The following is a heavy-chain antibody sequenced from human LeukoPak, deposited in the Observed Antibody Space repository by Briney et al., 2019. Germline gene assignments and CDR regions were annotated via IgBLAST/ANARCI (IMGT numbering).Heavy chain of an antibody. CDR3: AGDQENYYDSSGSYYFDY. Sequence: ASVKVSCKASGYTFTSYGISWVRQAPGQGLEWMGWISAYNGNTNYAQKLQGRVTMTTDTSTSTVYMELRSLRSDDTAVYYCAGDQENYYDSSGSYYFDYWGQGTLVTVSS. CDR2: ISAYNGNT. J-gene: IGHJ4*02. D-gene: IGHD3-22*01. CDR1: GYTFTSYG. V-gene: IGHV1-18*01.